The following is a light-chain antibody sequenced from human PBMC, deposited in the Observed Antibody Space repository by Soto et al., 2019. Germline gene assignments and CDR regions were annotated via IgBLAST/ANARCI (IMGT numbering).Light chain of an antibody. Sequence: QSVLTQPASVSGSPGQSIAISCTGTSSDVGGYNYVSWYQQHPGKAPKLMIYDASNRPSGVSNRFSGSKSGNTASLTFFGLQSEDEGDYYCSSYANFNTPVCGTGTKVTV. J-gene: IGLJ1*01. V-gene: IGLV2-14*01. CDR2: DAS. CDR3: SSYANFNTPV. CDR1: SSDVGGYNY.